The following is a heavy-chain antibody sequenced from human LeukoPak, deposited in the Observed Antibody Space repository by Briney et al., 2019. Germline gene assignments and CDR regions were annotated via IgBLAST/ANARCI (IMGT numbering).Heavy chain of an antibody. CDR3: AKDPPDIVVVVAATTDY. Sequence: GGSLRLSCAASGFTFSNFAMSWVRQAPGKGLEWVSTISGSGGSTYYADSVKGRFTISRDNSKNTLYLQMNSLRAEDTAVYYCAKDPPDIVVVVAATTDYWGQGTLVTVSS. V-gene: IGHV3-23*01. CDR1: GFTFSNFA. CDR2: ISGSGGST. J-gene: IGHJ4*02. D-gene: IGHD2-15*01.